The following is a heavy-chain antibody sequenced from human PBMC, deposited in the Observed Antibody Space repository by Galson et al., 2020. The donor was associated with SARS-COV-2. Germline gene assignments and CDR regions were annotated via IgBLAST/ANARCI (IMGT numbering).Heavy chain of an antibody. CDR3: AREDNWNFVGTFDY. D-gene: IGHD1-7*01. J-gene: IGHJ4*02. CDR2: IYTSGST. CDR1: GGSINSGDYY. Sequence: SETLSLTCTVSGGSINSGDYYWSWIRQPAGKGLEWIGRIYTSGSTNYNPSLKSRVTISVDTSKNQFSLKLSSVTAADTAVYYCAREDNWNFVGTFDYWGQGTLVTVSS. V-gene: IGHV4-61*02.